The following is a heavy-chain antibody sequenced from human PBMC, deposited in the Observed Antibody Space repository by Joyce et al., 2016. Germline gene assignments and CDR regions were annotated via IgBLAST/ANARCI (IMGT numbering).Heavy chain of an antibody. CDR1: GYSFTSYW. D-gene: IGHD3-22*01. CDR3: ARGENYYDSHPYNWFDP. CDR2: IVPSDSYT. Sequence: EVQLVQSGAEVKKPGESLRISCKGSGYSFTSYWISWVRQMPGKGLEWMGRIVPSDSYTNYSPSFQGHVTISADKSISTAYLQWSSLKASDTAMYYCARGENYYDSHPYNWFDPWGQGTLVTVSS. J-gene: IGHJ5*02. V-gene: IGHV5-10-1*03.